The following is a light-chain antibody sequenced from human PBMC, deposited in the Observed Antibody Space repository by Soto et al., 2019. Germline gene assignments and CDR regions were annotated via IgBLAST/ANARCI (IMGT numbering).Light chain of an antibody. CDR2: EVS. CDR3: MQAIEIPWT. J-gene: IGKJ1*01. Sequence: ILMTQTPLSLSIIPGQTASISCKSSQSLLHSDGKTYFYWYVQKAGQAPQPLIYEVSNRFSVVPERFSGSGSRTDFTLKISRVEADDVGIYYCMQAIEIPWTFGQGTKVEIK. V-gene: IGKV2D-29*01. CDR1: QSLLHSDGKTY.